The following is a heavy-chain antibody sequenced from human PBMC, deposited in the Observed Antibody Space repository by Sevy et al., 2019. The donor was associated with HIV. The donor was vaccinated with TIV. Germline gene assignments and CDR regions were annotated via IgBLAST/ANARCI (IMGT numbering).Heavy chain of an antibody. D-gene: IGHD5-18*01. CDR1: GFTFSRNA. CDR2: ISYDGSNR. V-gene: IGHV3-30-3*01. CDR3: ARDTAMILIGLHYFDY. J-gene: IGHJ4*02. Sequence: GGSLRLSCVASGFTFSRNAMHWVRQAPGKGLEWVAVISYDGSNRYYADSVKGRFTISRDNSKNTLYLQMNSLRAEDTAVYYCARDTAMILIGLHYFDYWGQGTLVTVSS.